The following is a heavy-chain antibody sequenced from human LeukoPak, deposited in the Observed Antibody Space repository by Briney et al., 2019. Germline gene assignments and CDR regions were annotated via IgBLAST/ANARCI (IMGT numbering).Heavy chain of an antibody. CDR2: IDPSDSST. CDR1: GYSFTTNW. J-gene: IGHJ4*02. D-gene: IGHD2-21*01. V-gene: IGHV5-10-1*01. Sequence: GESLRISCKGSGYSFTTNWISWVRQMPGQGLEWMGKIDPSDSSTNYSPSFQGHVTIPVDNSISTTYLQWSSLKASDSAMYYCASRIAADQNWGQGTLVTVSS. CDR3: ASRIAADQN.